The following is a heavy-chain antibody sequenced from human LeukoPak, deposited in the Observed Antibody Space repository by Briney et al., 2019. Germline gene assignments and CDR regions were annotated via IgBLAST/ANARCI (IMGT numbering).Heavy chain of an antibody. J-gene: IGHJ4*02. CDR1: GFTFSDYT. D-gene: IGHD2/OR15-2a*01. CDR3: ARDNMGFDY. CDR2: ITSSSSSI. V-gene: IGHV3-48*01. Sequence: GGSLRLSCAASGFTFSDYTMSWVRQAPGKGLEWVSYITSSSSSIYYADSVKGRFTISRDNAKNSLYLQMNSLRAEDTAAYYCARDNMGFDYWGQGTLVTVYS.